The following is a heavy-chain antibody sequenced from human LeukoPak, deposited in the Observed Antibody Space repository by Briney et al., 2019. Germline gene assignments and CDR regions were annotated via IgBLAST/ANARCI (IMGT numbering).Heavy chain of an antibody. CDR1: GFTFSSYS. CDR2: ISSSSSYI. Sequence: QAGGSLRLSCAASGFTFSSYSMNWVRQAPGKGLEWVSSISSSSSYIYYADSVKGRFTFSRDNSKNTLYLQMNSLRAEDTAVYYCAKDRLRIAAAGTPPGYWGQGTLVTVSS. CDR3: AKDRLRIAAAGTPPGY. V-gene: IGHV3-21*01. J-gene: IGHJ4*02. D-gene: IGHD6-13*01.